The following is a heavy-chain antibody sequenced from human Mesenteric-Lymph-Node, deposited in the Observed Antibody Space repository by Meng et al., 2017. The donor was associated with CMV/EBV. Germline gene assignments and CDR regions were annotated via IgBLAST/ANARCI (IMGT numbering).Heavy chain of an antibody. Sequence: LPSAVSGGSISSSNWWSWVRQPPGKGLEWIGEIFHSGSTNYNPSLKSRVTISVDKSKNHFSLQLSSVTAADTAIYYCSSRWTGYYVYWGQGTLVTVSS. D-gene: IGHD3/OR15-3a*01. CDR2: IFHSGST. CDR1: GGSISSSNW. CDR3: SSRWTGYYVY. V-gene: IGHV4-4*02. J-gene: IGHJ4*02.